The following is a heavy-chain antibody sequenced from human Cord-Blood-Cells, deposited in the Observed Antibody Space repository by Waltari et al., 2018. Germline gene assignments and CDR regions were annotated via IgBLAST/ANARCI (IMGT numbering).Heavy chain of an antibody. CDR2: TYYSGST. V-gene: IGHV4-59*01. J-gene: IGHJ3*02. CDR3: ASRAQLGQGGAFDI. CDR1: GGSISSYY. D-gene: IGHD3-10*01. Sequence: QVQLQESGPGLVKPSETLSLTCTVSGGSISSYYWSWIRQPPGKVLEWIGYTYYSGSTNYNPPLKSRVTISVDTSKNQFSRKLSSVTAADTAVYYCASRAQLGQGGAFDIWGQGTMVTVSS.